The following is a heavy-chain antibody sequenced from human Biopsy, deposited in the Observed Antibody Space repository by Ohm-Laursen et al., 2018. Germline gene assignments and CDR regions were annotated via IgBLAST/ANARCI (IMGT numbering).Heavy chain of an antibody. V-gene: IGHV1-18*01. J-gene: IGHJ4*02. D-gene: IGHD3-16*01. CDR2: VSTYNGNT. Sequence: GSSVKVSCKGSGYIFTSLGVSWVRQAPGHGLEWMGWVSTYNGNTEYEQKFQGRVTMTTDTSANTAYMELRSLRSDDTAVYFCARVREGGLLDYWGQGILVTVSS. CDR1: GYIFTSLG. CDR3: ARVREGGLLDY.